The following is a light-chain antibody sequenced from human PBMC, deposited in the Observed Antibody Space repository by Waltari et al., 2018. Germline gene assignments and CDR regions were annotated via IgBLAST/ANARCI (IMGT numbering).Light chain of an antibody. V-gene: IGLV1-44*01. J-gene: IGLJ2*01. Sequence: QSVLTQPPSAPGTPGQSIIISCSSTRNTVNWFQQVPGAAPKLLIFSDDQRPSGVPARFSGSRSGTSASLAISGLHSEDEADYYCATWDNSLEGWLFGGGTKVTV. CDR2: SDD. CDR3: ATWDNSLEGWL. CDR1: RNT.